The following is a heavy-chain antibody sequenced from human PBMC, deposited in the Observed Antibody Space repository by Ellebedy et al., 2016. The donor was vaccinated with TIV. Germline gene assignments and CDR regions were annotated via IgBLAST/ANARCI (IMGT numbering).Heavy chain of an antibody. CDR2: IDSDGGTT. Sequence: GGSLRLXCAASGFTFSNYWMHWVRQAPGKGLVWVSRIDSDGGTTYSADFVKGRFSISRDNAENTLYLQMNSLRADDTAVYYCAAAEGSGIPRYCSGGRCYGPMDIWGQGTTVTVSS. CDR1: GFTFSNYW. V-gene: IGHV3-74*01. CDR3: AAAEGSGIPRYCSGGRCYGPMDI. D-gene: IGHD2-15*01. J-gene: IGHJ6*02.